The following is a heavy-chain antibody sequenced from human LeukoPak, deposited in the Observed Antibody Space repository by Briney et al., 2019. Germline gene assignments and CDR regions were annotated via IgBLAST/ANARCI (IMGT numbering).Heavy chain of an antibody. J-gene: IGHJ4*02. CDR2: IWADEKYK. V-gene: IGHV3-33*01. CDR1: GFTFSTSA. Sequence: GGSLRLSCVASGFTFSTSAMHWVRQTPGKGLEWVSVIWADEKYKDYVDSVKGRFTISRDNSGNTLYLQMSSLRAEDTAVYYCARARPASGGWYFAHWGQGTLVTVSS. D-gene: IGHD1-26*01. CDR3: ARARPASGGWYFAH.